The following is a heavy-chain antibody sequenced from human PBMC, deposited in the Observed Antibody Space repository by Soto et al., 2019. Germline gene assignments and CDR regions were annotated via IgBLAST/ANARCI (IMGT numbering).Heavy chain of an antibody. CDR3: ASALERYYGEFDY. CDR1: VFTFSSYS. CDR2: ISSSSSTI. Sequence: PGGSLKLSCAASVFTFSSYSMNWVRQAQGKGLEWVSYISSSSSTIYYADSVKGRFTISRDNAKNSLYLQMNSLRAEDTVVYYCASALERYYGEFDYWGQGTLVTVSS. D-gene: IGHD3-10*01. V-gene: IGHV3-48*01. J-gene: IGHJ4*02.